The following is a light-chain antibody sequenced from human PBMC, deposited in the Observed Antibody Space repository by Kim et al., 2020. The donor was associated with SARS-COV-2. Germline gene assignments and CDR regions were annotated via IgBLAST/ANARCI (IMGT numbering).Light chain of an antibody. CDR3: QAWDSSTDNYV. CDR2: EDT. Sequence: SYELTQPPSVSVSPGQTASITCSGDKLGDKYAYWYQQKPGQSHVLVIYEDTKRPSGIPERFSGSNSGNTATLTISGTQAMDEADYYCQAWDSSTDNYVFGTGTKVTVL. J-gene: IGLJ1*01. CDR1: KLGDKY. V-gene: IGLV3-1*01.